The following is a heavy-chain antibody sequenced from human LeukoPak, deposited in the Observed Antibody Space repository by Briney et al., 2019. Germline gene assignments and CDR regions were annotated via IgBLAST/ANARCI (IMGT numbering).Heavy chain of an antibody. J-gene: IGHJ4*02. CDR1: GYSISSGYY. Sequence: SETLSLTCAVSGYSISSGYYWGWIRQPPGKGLEWIGEINHSGSTNYNPSLKSRVTISVDTSKNQFSLKLSSVTAADTAVYYCARGQDIVVVPAASTLYYFDYWGQGTLVTVSS. CDR2: INHSGST. V-gene: IGHV4-38-2*01. D-gene: IGHD2-2*01. CDR3: ARGQDIVVVPAASTLYYFDY.